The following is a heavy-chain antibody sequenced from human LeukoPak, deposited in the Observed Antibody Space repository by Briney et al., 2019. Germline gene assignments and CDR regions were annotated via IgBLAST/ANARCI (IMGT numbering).Heavy chain of an antibody. Sequence: PSETLSLTCTVSGGSISSYYWSWIRQSPGKGLECIGYIHYTGSTNYNPSLKSRVTISVETSKNQFSLKLRSVTAADTAVYYCARVTGYMIEDYFGYWGQGTLVTVSS. CDR3: ARVTGYMIEDYFGY. J-gene: IGHJ4*02. V-gene: IGHV4-59*01. CDR2: IHYTGST. CDR1: GGSISSYY. D-gene: IGHD3-22*01.